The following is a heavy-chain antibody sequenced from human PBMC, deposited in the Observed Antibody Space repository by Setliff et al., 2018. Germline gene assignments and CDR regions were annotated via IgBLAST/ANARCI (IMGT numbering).Heavy chain of an antibody. Sequence: ASVKVSCKASGYIFTTYAMSWMRQAPGQGLEWMGWINTNTGNPNYAQGFTGRFVFSVDKSITTAYLQWSSLKASDTAIYYCTTCSWPIPEYFHHWGQGTLVTVSS. CDR2: INTNTGNP. CDR3: TTCSWPIPEYFHH. D-gene: IGHD6-19*01. V-gene: IGHV7-4-1*02. CDR1: GYIFTTYA. J-gene: IGHJ1*01.